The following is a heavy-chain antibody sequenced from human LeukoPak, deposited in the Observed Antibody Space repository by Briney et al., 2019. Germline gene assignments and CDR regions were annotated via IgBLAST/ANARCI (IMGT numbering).Heavy chain of an antibody. D-gene: IGHD1-14*01. CDR1: GGSISSYY. CDR3: ARDGTGGRGYFDY. V-gene: IGHV4-59*01. CDR2: IYYSGST. J-gene: IGHJ4*02. Sequence: SETLSLTCTVSGGSISSYYWSWIRQPPGKGPEWIGYIYYSGSTNYNPSLKSRVTISVDTSKNQFSLKLSSVTAADTAVYYCARDGTGGRGYFDYWGQGTLVTVSS.